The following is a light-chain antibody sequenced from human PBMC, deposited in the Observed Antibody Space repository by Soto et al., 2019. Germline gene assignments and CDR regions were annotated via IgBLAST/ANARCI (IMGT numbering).Light chain of an antibody. CDR2: DNN. CDR3: GTWDSSLSAYV. CDR1: SSNIRNNY. V-gene: IGLV1-51*01. J-gene: IGLJ1*01. Sequence: QSVLTQPPSVSAAPRQKVTISCSVISSNIRNNYVSWYQQLPGTAPKLLIYDNNKRPSGIPDRFSGSKSGTSATLGITGLQTGDEADYYCGTWDSSLSAYVFGTGTKVTVL.